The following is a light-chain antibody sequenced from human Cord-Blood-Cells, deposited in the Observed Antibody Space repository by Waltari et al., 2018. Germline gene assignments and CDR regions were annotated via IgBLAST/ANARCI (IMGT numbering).Light chain of an antibody. CDR2: RNN. V-gene: IGLV1-47*01. J-gene: IGLJ3*02. Sequence: QSVLTQPPSASGTPGQRVTISCSGSSSTIGSNYVSGYQQLPGTAPKLLIYRNNQRPSGVPDRFSGSKSGTSASLAISGLRSEDEADYYCAAWDDSLSGWVFGGGTKLTVL. CDR3: AAWDDSLSGWV. CDR1: SSTIGSNY.